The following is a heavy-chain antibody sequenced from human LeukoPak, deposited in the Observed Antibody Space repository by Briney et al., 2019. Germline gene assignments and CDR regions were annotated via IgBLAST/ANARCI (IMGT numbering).Heavy chain of an antibody. CDR2: ISGSGGST. J-gene: IGHJ4*02. Sequence: QPGGSLRLSCAASGFTFSSYAMSWVRQAPGKGLEWVSAISGSGGSTYYADSVKGRFTISRDNSKNTLYLQMNSLRAEDTAVYYCAKVLGYCSGGSCYATSFDYWGQGTLVTVSS. V-gene: IGHV3-23*01. CDR3: AKVLGYCSGGSCYATSFDY. CDR1: GFTFSSYA. D-gene: IGHD2-15*01.